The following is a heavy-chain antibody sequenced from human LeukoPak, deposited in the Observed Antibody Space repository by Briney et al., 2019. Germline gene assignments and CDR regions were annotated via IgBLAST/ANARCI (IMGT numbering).Heavy chain of an antibody. CDR3: ARAAAGYDSSGYYSYYYYYMDV. D-gene: IGHD3-22*01. V-gene: IGHV6-1*01. CDR1: GDSVSSNSAA. CDR2: TYYRSKWYN. Sequence: SQTLSLTCAISGDSVSSNSAAWNWIRQSPSRGLEWLGRTYYRSKWYNDYAVSVKSRITINPDTSKNQFSLQLNSVTPEDTAVYYCARAAAGYDSSGYYSYYYYYMDVWGKGTTVTVSS. J-gene: IGHJ6*03.